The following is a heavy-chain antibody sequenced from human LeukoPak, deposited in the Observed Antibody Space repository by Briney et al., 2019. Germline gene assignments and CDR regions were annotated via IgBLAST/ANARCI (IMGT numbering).Heavy chain of an antibody. D-gene: IGHD2-2*01. CDR2: ISYDGSNQ. V-gene: IGHV3-30*18. CDR1: GFTFSTYG. Sequence: GRSLRLSCAGAGFTFSTYGMHWVRQAPGKGLEWVAFISYDGSNQHYADSVKGRFIISRDNSKNTLYLQINSLRVEDTAVYYCAKDPRYCSSTRCFGAWGQGTLVTVSS. J-gene: IGHJ5*02. CDR3: AKDPRYCSSTRCFGA.